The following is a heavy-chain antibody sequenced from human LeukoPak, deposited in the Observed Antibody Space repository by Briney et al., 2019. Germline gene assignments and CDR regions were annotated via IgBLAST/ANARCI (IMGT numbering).Heavy chain of an antibody. V-gene: IGHV3-23*01. J-gene: IGHJ4*02. CDR1: GFTFSSYA. D-gene: IGHD3-22*01. CDR3: AKVPTYYYDSSGSGD. Sequence: GGSLRLSCAASGFTFSSYAMSWVRQAPGKGLEWVSAISGSGGSTYYADSVKGRFTISRDNSKNTLYLQVNSLRAEDTAVYYCAKVPTYYYDSSGSGDWGQGTLVTVSS. CDR2: ISGSGGST.